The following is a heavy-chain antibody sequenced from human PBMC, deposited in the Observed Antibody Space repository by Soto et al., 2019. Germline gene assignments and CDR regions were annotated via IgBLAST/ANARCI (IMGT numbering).Heavy chain of an antibody. J-gene: IGHJ6*02. CDR3: ARGGWAPYYYYGMDV. D-gene: IGHD5-12*01. Sequence: SETLSLTCTVSGGSVSSGSYYWSWIRQPPGKGLEWIGYIYYSGSTNYNTSLKSRVTISVDTSKNQFSLKLSSVTAADTAVYYCARGGWAPYYYYGMDVWGQGTTVTVSS. V-gene: IGHV4-61*01. CDR2: IYYSGST. CDR1: GGSVSSGSYY.